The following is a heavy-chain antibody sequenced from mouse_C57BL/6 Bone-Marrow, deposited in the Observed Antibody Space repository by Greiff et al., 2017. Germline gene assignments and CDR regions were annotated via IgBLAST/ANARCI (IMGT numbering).Heavy chain of an antibody. J-gene: IGHJ3*01. CDR1: GYTFTSYR. Sequence: QVQLQQPGAELVKPGASVKLSCKASGYTFTSYRMHWVKQRPGQGLEWIGMIHPNSGSTNYNEKFKSKATLTVDKSSSTAYMQLSSLTSEDSAVYYCARDYYGSWFAYWGQGTLVTVSA. D-gene: IGHD1-1*01. CDR2: IHPNSGST. CDR3: ARDYYGSWFAY. V-gene: IGHV1-64*01.